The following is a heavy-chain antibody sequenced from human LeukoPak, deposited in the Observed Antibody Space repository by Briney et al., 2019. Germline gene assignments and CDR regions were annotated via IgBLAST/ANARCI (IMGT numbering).Heavy chain of an antibody. J-gene: IGHJ4*02. CDR3: TRSGYSYGGGGDY. V-gene: IGHV3-73*01. Sequence: PGGSLRLSCAASGFTFSGSAMHWVRQASGKGLEWVGRIRSKASSYATAYAASVKGRFTISRDDSKNTAYLQMNSLKTEDTAVYYCTRSGYSYGGGGDYWGQGTLVTVSS. CDR1: GFTFSGSA. D-gene: IGHD5-18*01. CDR2: IRSKASSYAT.